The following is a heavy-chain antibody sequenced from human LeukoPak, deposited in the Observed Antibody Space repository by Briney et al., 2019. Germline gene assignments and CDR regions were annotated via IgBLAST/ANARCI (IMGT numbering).Heavy chain of an antibody. V-gene: IGHV4-34*01. D-gene: IGHD2-2*01. CDR2: INHSGST. CDR3: ARVGDCSSTSCLSWFDY. Sequence: PSETLSLTCAVYGGSFSGYYWSWIRQPPAKGLEWIGEINHSGSTNYNPSLKSRVTISVDTSKNQFSLKLSSVTAADTAVYYCARVGDCSSTSCLSWFDYWGQGTLVTVSS. J-gene: IGHJ4*02. CDR1: GGSFSGYY.